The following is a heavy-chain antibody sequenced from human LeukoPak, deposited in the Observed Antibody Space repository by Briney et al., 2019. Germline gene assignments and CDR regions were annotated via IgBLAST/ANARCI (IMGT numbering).Heavy chain of an antibody. CDR3: ARDIVVVTAISAFDI. V-gene: IGHV1-69*05. D-gene: IGHD2-21*02. Sequence: SVKVSCKASGGTFSSYAISWVRQDPGQGLEWMGRIIPIFGTANYAQKFQGRVTITTDESTSTAYMELSSLRSEDTAVYYCARDIVVVTAISAFDIWGQGTMVTVSS. CDR1: GGTFSSYA. CDR2: IIPIFGTA. J-gene: IGHJ3*02.